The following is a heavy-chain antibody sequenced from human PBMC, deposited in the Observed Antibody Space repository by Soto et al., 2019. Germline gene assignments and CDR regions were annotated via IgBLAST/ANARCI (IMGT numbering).Heavy chain of an antibody. J-gene: IGHJ4*02. D-gene: IGHD2-15*01. CDR1: GFTFSDYS. CDR3: ARDRNWSGGSSAVGHY. Sequence: EVQLVQSGGGLVQPGGSLRLSCAASGFTFSDYSMNWVRQAPGKGLEWVSYISSSSDSIHYADSVKGRFTISRDNAKNSLYLQMNSLRAEDTAVYYCARDRNWSGGSSAVGHYWGQGTLVTVSS. CDR2: ISSSSDSI. V-gene: IGHV3-48*01.